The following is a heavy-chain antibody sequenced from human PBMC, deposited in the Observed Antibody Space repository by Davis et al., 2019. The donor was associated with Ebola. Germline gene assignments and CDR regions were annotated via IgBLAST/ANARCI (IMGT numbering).Heavy chain of an antibody. CDR1: GFVFSSYG. V-gene: IGHV3-23*01. Sequence: GGSLRLSCAASGFVFSSYGMSWVRQAPGKGLEWVSCISGSGGSTFYADSVKGRFTISRDNAKNTLFLQLNSLRVEDTAIYYCARREAASIDYWGQGTLVTVSS. D-gene: IGHD6-25*01. CDR3: ARREAASIDY. CDR2: ISGSGGST. J-gene: IGHJ4*02.